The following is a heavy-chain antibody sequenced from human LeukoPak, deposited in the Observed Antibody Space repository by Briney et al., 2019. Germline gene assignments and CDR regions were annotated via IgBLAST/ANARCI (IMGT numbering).Heavy chain of an antibody. J-gene: IGHJ6*03. D-gene: IGHD6-6*01. Sequence: PSETLSLTCTVSGGSVRRGNYYWTWIRQPAGSGLEWIGRIYTSGATDYNPSLRTRVTISVDASRNQFSLNLSSVTAADTAVYYCARWSGSVTARNYYYYMDVWGEGTTVTVSS. CDR1: GGSVRRGNYY. V-gene: IGHV4-61*02. CDR3: ARWSGSVTARNYYYYMDV. CDR2: IYTSGAT.